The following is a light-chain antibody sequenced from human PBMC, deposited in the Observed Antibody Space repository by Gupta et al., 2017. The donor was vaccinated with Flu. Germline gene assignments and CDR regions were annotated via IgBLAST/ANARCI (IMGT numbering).Light chain of an antibody. CDR1: RSTIGSNN. V-gene: IGLV1-47*02. Sequence: MVTISCPGSRSTIGSNNVNWYQQFPGTAPMLLIYNDNGRRSGVPDRFSVSRSGTSAALSFTRLRAEAEADYYCAARDYSLSIYLFAAGTKVTVL. J-gene: IGLJ1*01. CDR3: AARDYSLSIYL. CDR2: NDN.